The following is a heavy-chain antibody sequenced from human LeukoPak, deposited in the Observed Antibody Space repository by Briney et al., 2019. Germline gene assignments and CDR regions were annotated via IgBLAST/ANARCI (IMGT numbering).Heavy chain of an antibody. D-gene: IGHD5-24*01. Sequence: GGSLRLSCAASGFTFSSYSMNWVRQAPGKGLEWVSAISGSGGSTYYADSVKGRFTISRDNSKNTLYLQMNSLRAEDTAVYYCAKAGDGYNLGFDYWGQGTLVTVSS. J-gene: IGHJ4*02. CDR3: AKAGDGYNLGFDY. CDR2: ISGSGGST. CDR1: GFTFSSYS. V-gene: IGHV3-23*01.